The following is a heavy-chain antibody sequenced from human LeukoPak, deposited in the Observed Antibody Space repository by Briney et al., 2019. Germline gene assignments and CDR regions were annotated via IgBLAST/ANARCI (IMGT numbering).Heavy chain of an antibody. V-gene: IGHV4-59*08. Sequence: PSETLSLTCTVSGGSISSYYWSWIRQPPGKGLEWIGYIYYNGSTNYSPSLKSRVTISVDTSKNQFSLKLSSVTAADTAVYYCARSTRSVGVRDWGQGTLVTVSS. CDR2: IYYNGST. D-gene: IGHD3-16*01. CDR3: ARSTRSVGVRD. CDR1: GGSISSYY. J-gene: IGHJ4*02.